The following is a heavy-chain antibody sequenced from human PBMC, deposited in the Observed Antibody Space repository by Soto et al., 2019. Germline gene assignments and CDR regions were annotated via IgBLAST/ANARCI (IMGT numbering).Heavy chain of an antibody. V-gene: IGHV3-11*01. CDR1: GFTFSDYH. D-gene: IGHD4-17*01. Sequence: QVQLVESGGGLVKPGGSLRLSCAASGFTFSDYHMSWIRQAPGEGLEWVSDISSSGSIMYYADSVKGRFTISRDNAKNSLYLQMNSLRAEDTAVYYCARTPDGGYFYYYYMDVWGKGTTVTVSS. CDR2: ISSSGSIM. J-gene: IGHJ6*03. CDR3: ARTPDGGYFYYYYMDV.